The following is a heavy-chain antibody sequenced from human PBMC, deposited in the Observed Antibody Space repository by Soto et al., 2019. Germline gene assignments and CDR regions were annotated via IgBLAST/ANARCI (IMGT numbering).Heavy chain of an antibody. CDR3: AKDFSVVVAATAFDI. D-gene: IGHD2-15*01. Sequence: EVQLVESGGGLVQPGRSLRLSCAASGFTFDDYAMHWVRQAPGKGLEWVSGFSWNSGSIGYADSVKGRFTISRDNAKNSLYLQMNSLRAEDTALYYCAKDFSVVVAATAFDIWGQGTMVTVSS. CDR1: GFTFDDYA. J-gene: IGHJ3*02. V-gene: IGHV3-9*01. CDR2: FSWNSGSI.